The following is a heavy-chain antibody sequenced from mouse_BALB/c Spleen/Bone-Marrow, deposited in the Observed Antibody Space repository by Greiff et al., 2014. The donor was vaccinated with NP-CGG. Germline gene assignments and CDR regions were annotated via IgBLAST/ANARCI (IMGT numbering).Heavy chain of an antibody. J-gene: IGHJ2*01. CDR1: GYTFTSYW. Sequence: QVQLQQSGAELARPGASVKLSCKASGYTFTSYWMQWVKQRPGQGLEWIGAIYPGDGDTRYTQKFKGKATLTADKSSSTAYMQLSSLASEDVSVYYCASQGDYGSFDYWGQGTPLTVSS. CDR2: IYPGDGDT. D-gene: IGHD1-1*02. V-gene: IGHV1-87*01. CDR3: ASQGDYGSFDY.